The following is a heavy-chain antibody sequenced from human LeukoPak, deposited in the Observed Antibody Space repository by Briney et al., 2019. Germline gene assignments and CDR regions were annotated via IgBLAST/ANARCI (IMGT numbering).Heavy chain of an antibody. V-gene: IGHV3-30*02. Sequence: GGSLRLSCVGSGITFSSYGMHWVRQAPGKGLEWVAFIRYDGSNKYYTDSVKGRFTISRDNSKNTLYLQMNSLRGEDTAVYYCAKDLLWSMDVWGKGTTVTISS. J-gene: IGHJ6*03. CDR1: GITFSSYG. CDR3: AKDLLWSMDV. CDR2: IRYDGSNK. D-gene: IGHD3-3*01.